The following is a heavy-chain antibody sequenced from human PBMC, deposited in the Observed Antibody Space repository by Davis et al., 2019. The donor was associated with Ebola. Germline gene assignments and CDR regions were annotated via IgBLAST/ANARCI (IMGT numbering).Heavy chain of an antibody. CDR3: VRETSYGYYFDY. CDR1: GGSISSSSYY. V-gene: IGHV4-39*02. D-gene: IGHD5-18*01. J-gene: IGHJ4*02. Sequence: MPSETLSLTCTVSGGSISSSSYYWGWIRQPPGKGLEWIGSIYYSGSTYYNPSLKSRVSMSVDTSKNQLSLRLASVTAADTAVYFCVRETSYGYYFDYWGQGTLVTVSS. CDR2: IYYSGST.